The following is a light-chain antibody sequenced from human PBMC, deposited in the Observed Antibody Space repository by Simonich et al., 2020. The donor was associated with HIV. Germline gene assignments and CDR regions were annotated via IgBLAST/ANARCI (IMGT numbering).Light chain of an antibody. J-gene: IGKJ3*01. CDR1: QSLLHSNGYKY. CDR2: LGS. CDR3: MQTLQTPFT. Sequence: DIVMTQSPLSLPVTPGYPAYLSCRSSQSLLHSNGYKYLAWYLQKPGQSPQLLIYLGSNRASGVPDRFSGSGSGTDFTLKISRVEAEDVGVYYCMQTLQTPFTFGPGTKVDIK. V-gene: IGKV2-28*01.